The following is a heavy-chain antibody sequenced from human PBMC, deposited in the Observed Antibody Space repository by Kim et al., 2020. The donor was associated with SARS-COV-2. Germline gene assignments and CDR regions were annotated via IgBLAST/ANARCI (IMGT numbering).Heavy chain of an antibody. V-gene: IGHV3-33*01. J-gene: IGHJ6*02. Sequence: GGSLRLSCAVSGFSFSSYGMHWVRQAPGKGLEWVAVIWYDGSNKYYADSVKGRFTISRDNSKNTLYLQMNSLRAEATAVYYCARDLLVGATSYGMDVWGQGTTVTVSS. D-gene: IGHD1-26*01. CDR1: GFSFSSYG. CDR3: ARDLLVGATSYGMDV. CDR2: IWYDGSNK.